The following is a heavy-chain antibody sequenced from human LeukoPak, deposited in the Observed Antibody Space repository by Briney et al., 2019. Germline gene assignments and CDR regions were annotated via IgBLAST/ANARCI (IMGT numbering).Heavy chain of an antibody. D-gene: IGHD1-20*01. CDR2: ISGSGRST. CDR1: GFTFSSYA. J-gene: IGHJ4*02. Sequence: GGSLRLSCAASGFTFSSYAMSWVRQAPGEGLEWVSGISGSGRSTNYADSVKGRFTISRDNSKNPLYLQMNGLRAEDTAIYYCARRPYNWNYGDYWGQGTLVTVSS. V-gene: IGHV3-23*01. CDR3: ARRPYNWNYGDY.